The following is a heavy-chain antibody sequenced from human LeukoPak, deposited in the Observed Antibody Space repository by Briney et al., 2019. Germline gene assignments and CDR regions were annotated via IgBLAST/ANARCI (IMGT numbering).Heavy chain of an antibody. CDR2: ISGSGGST. CDR3: TYYCGGDCLVDY. J-gene: IGHJ4*02. Sequence: GGSLRLSCAASGFTFSNYAMSWVRQAPGKGLEWVSAISGSGGSTYYADSVKGRSTISRDNSKNTLYLQMNSLRAEDTAIYYCTYYCGGDCLVDYWGQGTLVTVSS. D-gene: IGHD2-21*02. V-gene: IGHV3-23*01. CDR1: GFTFSNYA.